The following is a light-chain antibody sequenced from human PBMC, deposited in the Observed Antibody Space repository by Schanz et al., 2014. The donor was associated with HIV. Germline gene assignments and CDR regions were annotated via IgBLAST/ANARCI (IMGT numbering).Light chain of an antibody. CDR2: DVS. J-gene: IGLJ2*01. CDR1: SSDVGDYDY. CDR3: QSYDSSLSGPVV. V-gene: IGLV2-11*01. Sequence: QSALTQPRSVSGSPGQSVTISCTGTSSDVGDYDYVSWYQQLPGKAPKFIIYDVSQRPSGVPDRFSGSKSGNTASLTISGLQAEDEADYYCQSYDSSLSGPVVFGGGTKLTVL.